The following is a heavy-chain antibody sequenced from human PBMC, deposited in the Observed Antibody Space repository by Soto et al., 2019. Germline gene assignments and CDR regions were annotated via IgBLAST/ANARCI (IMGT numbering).Heavy chain of an antibody. CDR1: GFTFSSYA. CDR2: ISYDGSNK. CDR3: ARVDGYAPVTPTDY. J-gene: IGHJ4*02. V-gene: IGHV3-30-3*01. Sequence: QVQLVESGGGVVQPGRSLRLSCAASGFTFSSYAMHWVRQAPGKGLEWVAVISYDGSNKYYADSVKGRFTISRDNSKNTLYLQVNSLRAEDTAVYYCARVDGYAPVTPTDYWGQGTLVTVSS. D-gene: IGHD2-21*02.